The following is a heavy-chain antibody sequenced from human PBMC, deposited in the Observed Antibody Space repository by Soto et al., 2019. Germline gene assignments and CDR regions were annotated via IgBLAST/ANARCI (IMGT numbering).Heavy chain of an antibody. D-gene: IGHD5-12*01. CDR2: ISSSSSYI. V-gene: IGHV3-21*01. CDR3: AREAVVATIGVCDY. CDR1: GFTFSSYS. J-gene: IGHJ4*02. Sequence: GGSLRLSCAASGFTFSSYSMNWVRQAPGKGLEWVSSISSSSSYIYYADSVKGRFTISRDNAKNSLYLQMNSLRAEDTAVYYCAREAVVATIGVCDYWGQGTLVTVSS.